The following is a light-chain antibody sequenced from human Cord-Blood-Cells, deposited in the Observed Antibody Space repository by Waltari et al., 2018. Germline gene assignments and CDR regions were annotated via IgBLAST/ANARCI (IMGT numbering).Light chain of an antibody. J-gene: IGLJ2*01. CDR2: DVS. V-gene: IGLV2-14*01. CDR3: SSYTSSSTVV. Sequence: QSALPQPASVSGSPGQSITISCTGTSSYVGCSNYLSWYQQHPGKAPKLMIYDVSKRPSGVSNRFSGSKSGNTASLTISGLQAEDEADYYCSSYTSSSTVVFGGGTKLTVL. CDR1: SSYVGCSNY.